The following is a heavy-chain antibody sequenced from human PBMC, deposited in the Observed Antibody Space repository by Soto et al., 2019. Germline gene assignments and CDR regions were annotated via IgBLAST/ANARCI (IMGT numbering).Heavy chain of an antibody. CDR1: GFTFSSYS. Sequence: EVQLVESGGGLVQPGGSLRLSCTASGFTFSSYSINWVRQAPGPGLEWISYISSTSATIYYAESVRGRFTVSRDNAKNSVYLQMNSLRAEDTAVYFCARAKSLEYNWFDTWGQGTPVTVSS. CDR3: ARAKSLEYNWFDT. CDR2: ISSTSATI. V-gene: IGHV3-48*01. J-gene: IGHJ5*02.